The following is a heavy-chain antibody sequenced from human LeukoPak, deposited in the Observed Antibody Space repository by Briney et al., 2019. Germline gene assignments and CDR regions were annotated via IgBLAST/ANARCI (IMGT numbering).Heavy chain of an antibody. CDR1: GGSISSGDFP. D-gene: IGHD3-10*01. Sequence: SQTLSLTCAVSGGSISSGDFPWSWIRQPPGKGLEWIGYIFHTGHTSYNPSLKSRVTISVDMSKNQLSLRLTSVTAADTAVYYCARGFYGAGSHFDYWGQGTLVTVSS. CDR2: IFHTGHT. CDR3: ARGFYGAGSHFDY. J-gene: IGHJ4*02. V-gene: IGHV4-30-2*01.